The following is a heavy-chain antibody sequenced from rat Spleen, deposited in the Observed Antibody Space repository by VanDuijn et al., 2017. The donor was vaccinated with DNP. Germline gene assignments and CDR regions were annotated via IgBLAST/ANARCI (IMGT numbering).Heavy chain of an antibody. V-gene: IGHV5S10*01. CDR1: GLSFSHYA. CDR3: TTFEGTNA. J-gene: IGHJ4*01. Sequence: EVQLVESGGGLVQPGGSLKLSCAASGLSFSHYAMAWVRQAPTKGLEWVATITYDGSRTYCRDSVKGRFTISRDNAKSTLYLQMDSLRSEDTATYYCTTFEGTNAWGQGTSVTVSS. D-gene: IGHD1-11*01. CDR2: ITYDGSRT.